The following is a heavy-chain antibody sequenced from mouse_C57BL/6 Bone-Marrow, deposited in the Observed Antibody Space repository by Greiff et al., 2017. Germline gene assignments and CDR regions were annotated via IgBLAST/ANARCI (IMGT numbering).Heavy chain of an antibody. D-gene: IGHD1-1*01. CDR2: IWGVGST. V-gene: IGHV2-6*01. Sequence: QVQLQQSGPGLVAPSQSLSITCTVSGFSLTSYGVDWVRQSPGKGLEWLGVIWGVGSTNYNSALKSRLSISKDNSKSQVFLKMNSLQTDDTAMYDCASDGDYGSSYYAMDYWGQVTSVTVSS. J-gene: IGHJ4*01. CDR1: GFSLTSYG. CDR3: ASDGDYGSSYYAMDY.